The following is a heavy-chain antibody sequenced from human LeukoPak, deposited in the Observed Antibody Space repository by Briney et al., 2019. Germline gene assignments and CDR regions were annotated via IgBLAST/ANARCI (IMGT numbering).Heavy chain of an antibody. CDR3: ARVRREQQLVGNFDY. CDR2: IYPGDSDT. CDR1: GYSFTSYW. V-gene: IGHV5-51*01. D-gene: IGHD6-13*01. J-gene: IGHJ4*02. Sequence: GESLKISCKGSGYSFTSYWIGWVRQMPGKGLEWMGIIYPGDSDTRYSPSFQGQVTISADKSISTAYLQWSSLKASDTAMYYCARVRREQQLVGNFDYWGQGTLVTVSS.